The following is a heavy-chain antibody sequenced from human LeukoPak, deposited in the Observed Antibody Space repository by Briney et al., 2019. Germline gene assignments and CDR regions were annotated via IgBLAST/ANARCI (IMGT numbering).Heavy chain of an antibody. CDR3: AKHVGYCSSASCYFDY. CDR1: GFXFTSFA. Sequence: GGSLRLSCAASGFXFTSFAISWVRQTPGKGLEWVSAIGGGDGSTYYADSVKGRFTISRDNSKNTLFLQMNSLRAEDTAVYYCAKHVGYCSSASCYFDYWGQGTLVTVAS. D-gene: IGHD2-2*01. J-gene: IGHJ4*02. V-gene: IGHV3-23*01. CDR2: IGGGDGST.